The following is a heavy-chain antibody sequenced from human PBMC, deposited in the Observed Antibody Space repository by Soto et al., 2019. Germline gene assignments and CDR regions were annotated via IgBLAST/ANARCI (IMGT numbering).Heavy chain of an antibody. V-gene: IGHV4-61*01. Sequence: SENLSLTCTVAGVSVSSGTSYWSWIRQPPGKGLEWIGYIHYSGSTSHNPSLNSRVTISVDRSKNQFSLKLRSVTAADTAVYYCASLVGDSRGPDRELYFAFWGQGTLVTVSS. D-gene: IGHD3-22*01. CDR3: ASLVGDSRGPDRELYFAF. CDR2: IHYSGST. CDR1: GVSVSSGTSY. J-gene: IGHJ4*02.